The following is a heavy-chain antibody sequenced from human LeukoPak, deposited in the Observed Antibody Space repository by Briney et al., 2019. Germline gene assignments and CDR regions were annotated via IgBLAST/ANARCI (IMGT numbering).Heavy chain of an antibody. D-gene: IGHD2-2*01. CDR1: GYTFTSYG. CDR2: IIPIFGTA. V-gene: IGHV1-69*13. Sequence: ASVKVSCKASGYTFTSYGISWVRQAPGQGLEWMGGIIPIFGTANYAQKFQGRVTITADESTSTAYMELSSLRSEDTAVYYCAILVVPAAIGNYYGMDVWGKGTTVTVSS. CDR3: AILVVPAAIGNYYGMDV. J-gene: IGHJ6*04.